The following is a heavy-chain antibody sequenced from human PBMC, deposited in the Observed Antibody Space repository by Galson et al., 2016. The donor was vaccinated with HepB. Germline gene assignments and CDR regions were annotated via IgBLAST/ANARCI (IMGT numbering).Heavy chain of an antibody. CDR1: GFTFSDYG. Sequence: SLRLSCAASGFTFSDYGMHWVRQTPGKGLEWVAVISFDGRNKQYADSVKGRFTISRDDSNDTLFLQMNSLRAEDTAVYYCLSSGWSIGFDYWGQGAPVIFS. CDR3: LSSGWSIGFDY. D-gene: IGHD3-22*01. V-gene: IGHV3-30*03. J-gene: IGHJ4*02. CDR2: ISFDGRNK.